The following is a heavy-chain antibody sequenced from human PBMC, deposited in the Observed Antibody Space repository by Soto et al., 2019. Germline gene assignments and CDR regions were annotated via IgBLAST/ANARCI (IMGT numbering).Heavy chain of an antibody. J-gene: IGHJ4*02. CDR2: IRNKANSYTT. CDR3: ARVRNYYFDY. V-gene: IGHV3-72*01. Sequence: EVQLVESGGGLVQPGGSLRLSCAASGFTFSDHYMDWVRQAPGKGLEWVGRIRNKANSYTTEYAASVKGRFTISRDDSKNSLYLQMNSLKTEDTAVYYCARVRNYYFDYCSQGTLVTVSA. D-gene: IGHD1-7*01. CDR1: GFTFSDHY.